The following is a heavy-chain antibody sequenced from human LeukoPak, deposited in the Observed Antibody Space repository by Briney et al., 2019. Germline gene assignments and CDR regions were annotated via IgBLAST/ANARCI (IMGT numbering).Heavy chain of an antibody. CDR2: INSDGSST. CDR1: GFTFSSYW. J-gene: IGHJ4*02. Sequence: GGSLRLSCAASGFTFSSYWMHWVRQAPGKGLVWVSRINSDGSSTSYADSVKGRFTISRDNAKNTLYLQMNSLRAEDTAVYYCARGGWQGAAAGYYFDYWGQGTLVTASS. D-gene: IGHD5-24*01. CDR3: ARGGWQGAAAGYYFDY. V-gene: IGHV3-74*01.